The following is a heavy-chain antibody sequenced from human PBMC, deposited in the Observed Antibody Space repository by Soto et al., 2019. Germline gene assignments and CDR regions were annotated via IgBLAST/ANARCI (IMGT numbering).Heavy chain of an antibody. V-gene: IGHV5-10-1*01. CDR2: IDPSDSYT. Sequence: GESLKISCKGSGYSFSSYWITWVRQMPGKGLEWMGRIDPSDSYTNYSPSFQGHVTISADKSISTAYLQWSSLKASDTAMYYCARQAIYGVIIIAFDIWGQGTMVTV. J-gene: IGHJ3*02. CDR1: GYSFSSYW. D-gene: IGHD3-3*01. CDR3: ARQAIYGVIIIAFDI.